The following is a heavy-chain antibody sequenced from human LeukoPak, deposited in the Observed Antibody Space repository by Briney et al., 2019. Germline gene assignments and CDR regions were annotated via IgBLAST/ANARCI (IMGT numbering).Heavy chain of an antibody. CDR3: ARAREFDY. Sequence: PGRSLRLSCAASGFTFSSYAMHWVRQAPGKGLEWVAVISYDGSNKYYADSAKGRFTISRDNSKNTLYLQMNSLRAEDTAVYYCARAREFDYWGQGTLVTVSS. J-gene: IGHJ4*02. CDR1: GFTFSSYA. V-gene: IGHV3-30-3*01. CDR2: ISYDGSNK.